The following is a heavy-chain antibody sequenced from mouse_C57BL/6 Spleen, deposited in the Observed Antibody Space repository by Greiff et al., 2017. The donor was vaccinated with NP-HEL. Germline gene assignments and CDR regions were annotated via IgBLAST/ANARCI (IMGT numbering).Heavy chain of an antibody. J-gene: IGHJ4*01. Sequence: QVQLKESGAELVRPGTSVKVSCKASGYAFTNYLIEWVKQRPGQGLEWIGVINPGSGGTNYNEKFKGKATLTADKSSSTAYMQLSSLTSEDSAVYFCARIYDDYAMDYWGQGTSVTVSS. V-gene: IGHV1-54*01. CDR2: INPGSGGT. D-gene: IGHD2-12*01. CDR1: GYAFTNYL. CDR3: ARIYDDYAMDY.